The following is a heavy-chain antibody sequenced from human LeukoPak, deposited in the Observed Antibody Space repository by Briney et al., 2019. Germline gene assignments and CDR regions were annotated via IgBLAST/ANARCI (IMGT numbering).Heavy chain of an antibody. CDR3: AKDANLRRYYDFWSFDH. J-gene: IGHJ4*02. D-gene: IGHD3-3*01. Sequence: PGGSLRLSCAASGFTFSSYGMHWVRQAPGKGLEWVAVISYDGSNKYYADSVKGRFTISRDNSKNTLYLQMNSLRAEDTAVYYCAKDANLRRYYDFWSFDHWGQGTLVTVSS. CDR1: GFTFSSYG. CDR2: ISYDGSNK. V-gene: IGHV3-30*18.